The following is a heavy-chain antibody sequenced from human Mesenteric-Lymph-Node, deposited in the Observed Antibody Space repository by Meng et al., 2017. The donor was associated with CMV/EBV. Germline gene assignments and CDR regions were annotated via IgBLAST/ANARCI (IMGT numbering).Heavy chain of an antibody. CDR3: AKGGDFWSGDSPN. D-gene: IGHD3-3*01. J-gene: IGHJ4*02. Sequence: GESLKISCAASGLSFSIYSMHWVRQAPGKGPEWVAVISYDGSIQFYADFVKGRFTISRDNSKNTLYLQMNSLRAEDTAVYYCAKGGDFWSGDSPNWGQGTLVTVSS. CDR2: ISYDGSIQ. CDR1: GLSFSIYS. V-gene: IGHV3-30*04.